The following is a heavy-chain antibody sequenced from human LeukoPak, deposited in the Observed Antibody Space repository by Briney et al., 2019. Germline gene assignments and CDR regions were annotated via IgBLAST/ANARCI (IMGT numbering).Heavy chain of an antibody. CDR3: ARTGRDSYYFDY. J-gene: IGHJ4*02. CDR1: GFTFSSYA. D-gene: IGHD5-24*01. V-gene: IGHV3-21*01. CDR2: ISSSSSYI. Sequence: GGSLRLSCAASGFTFSSYAMSWVRQAPGKGLEWVSSISSSSSYIYYPDSVKGRFTISRDNAKNSLYLQMNSLRAEDTAAYYCARTGRDSYYFDYWGQGTLVTVSS.